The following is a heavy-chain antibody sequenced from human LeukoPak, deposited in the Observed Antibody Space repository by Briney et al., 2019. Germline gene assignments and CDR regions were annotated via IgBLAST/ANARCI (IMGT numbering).Heavy chain of an antibody. J-gene: IGHJ6*03. CDR3: ARDSATYYGSDYYMDV. V-gene: IGHV1-2*02. Sequence: VASVKVSCKASGYTFTGYYIHWVRQAPGQGLEWLGWLNPNSGDTNYAQKFQGRVTMTRDTSISTVYMELSRLRSDDTAVYFCARDSATYYGSDYYMDVWGKGTAVTISS. CDR2: LNPNSGDT. D-gene: IGHD3-10*01. CDR1: GYTFTGYY.